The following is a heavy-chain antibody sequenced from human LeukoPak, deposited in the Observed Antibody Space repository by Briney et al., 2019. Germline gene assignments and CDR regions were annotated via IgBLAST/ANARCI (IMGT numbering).Heavy chain of an antibody. CDR3: ARMKGYSYGYQDY. V-gene: IGHV3-20*04. CDR2: INWNGGST. Sequence: PGGSLRLSCAASGFTFSTHSMNWVRQAPGKGLEWVSGINWNGGSTGYADSVKGRFTISRDNAKNSLYLQMNSLRAEDTALYYCARMKGYSYGYQDYWGQGTLVTVSS. J-gene: IGHJ4*02. CDR1: GFTFSTHS. D-gene: IGHD5-18*01.